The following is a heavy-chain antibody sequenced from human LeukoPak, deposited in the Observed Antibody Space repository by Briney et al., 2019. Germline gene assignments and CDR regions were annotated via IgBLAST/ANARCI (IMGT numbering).Heavy chain of an antibody. CDR2: ISYDGSNK. J-gene: IGHJ4*02. CDR3: ARGGSVLRYFDWFYPYYFDY. V-gene: IGHV3-30*04. D-gene: IGHD3-9*01. Sequence: PGGSLRLSCAASGFTFSSYAMHWVRQAPGKGLEGVAVISYDGSNKYYADSVKGRFTISRDNSKNTLYLQMNSLRAEDTAVYYCARGGSVLRYFDWFYPYYFDYWGQGTLVTVSS. CDR1: GFTFSSYA.